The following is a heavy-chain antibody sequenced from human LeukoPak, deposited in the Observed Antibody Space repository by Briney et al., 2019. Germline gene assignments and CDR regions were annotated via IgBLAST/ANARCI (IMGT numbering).Heavy chain of an antibody. V-gene: IGHV3-20*04. CDR3: AKSDQFEMATIYYFDF. CDR2: INWNGGST. D-gene: IGHD5-24*01. Sequence: PGGSLRLSCAASGFTFDDYGMSWVRQAPGKGLEWVSGINWNGGSTGYADSVKGRFTISRDNAKNSLYLQMNSLRAEDTAVYYCAKSDQFEMATIYYFDFWGQGTLVTVSS. J-gene: IGHJ4*02. CDR1: GFTFDDYG.